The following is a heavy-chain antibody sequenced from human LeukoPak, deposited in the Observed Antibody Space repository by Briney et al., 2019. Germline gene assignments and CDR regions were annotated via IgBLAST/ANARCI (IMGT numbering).Heavy chain of an antibody. CDR2: ISGSGGST. D-gene: IGHD3-22*01. J-gene: IGHJ4*02. CDR1: GFTFSSYA. V-gene: IGHV3-23*01. Sequence: PGGPLRLSCAASGFTFSSYAMSWVRQAPGKGLEWVSAISGSGGSTYYADSVKGRFTISRDNSKNTLYLQMNSLRAEDTAVYYCAKDRGRYYDSSGYYWGYYFDSWGQGILVTVST. CDR3: AKDRGRYYDSSGYYWGYYFDS.